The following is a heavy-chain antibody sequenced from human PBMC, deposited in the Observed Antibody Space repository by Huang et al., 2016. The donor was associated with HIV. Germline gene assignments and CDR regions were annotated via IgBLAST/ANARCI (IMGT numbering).Heavy chain of an antibody. CDR2: SDPTGVVI. J-gene: IGHJ4*02. Sequence: QVQLVQSGAEVKRPGASVKVSCKASGYSFTGHFIPWVRQAPLQGLEWRGRSDPTGVVINWASRFQGRGAMTRDKSIGTAYMELSGLRSDDTAVFFCAREAWAAGVAHYFDYWGPGTLVTVSS. D-gene: IGHD2-15*01. V-gene: IGHV1-2*06. CDR1: GYSFTGHF. CDR3: AREAWAAGVAHYFDY.